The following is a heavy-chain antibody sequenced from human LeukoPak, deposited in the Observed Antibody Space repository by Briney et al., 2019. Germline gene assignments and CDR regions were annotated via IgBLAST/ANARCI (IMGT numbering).Heavy chain of an antibody. Sequence: ASVKVSCKASGYTFSANFMHWVRQAPGQGLEWMGWINPNSGGTNYAQKFQGRVTMTRDTSISTAYMELSRLRSDDTAVYYCARDVYDSSGFDYWGQGTLVTASS. CDR3: ARDVYDSSGFDY. D-gene: IGHD3-22*01. J-gene: IGHJ4*02. CDR2: INPNSGGT. V-gene: IGHV1-2*02. CDR1: GYTFSANF.